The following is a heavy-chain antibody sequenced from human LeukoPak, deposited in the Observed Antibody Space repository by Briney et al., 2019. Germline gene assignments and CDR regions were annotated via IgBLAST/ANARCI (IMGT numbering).Heavy chain of an antibody. CDR1: GGSISSYY. Sequence: SETLSLTCTASGGSISSYYWSWIRQPAGKGLEWIGRIYTSGSTNYNPSLKSRVTMSVDTSKNQFSLKLSSVTAADTAVYYCARQLAVAGTNWFGPWGQGTLVTVSS. D-gene: IGHD6-19*01. CDR3: ARQLAVAGTNWFGP. J-gene: IGHJ5*02. CDR2: IYTSGST. V-gene: IGHV4-4*07.